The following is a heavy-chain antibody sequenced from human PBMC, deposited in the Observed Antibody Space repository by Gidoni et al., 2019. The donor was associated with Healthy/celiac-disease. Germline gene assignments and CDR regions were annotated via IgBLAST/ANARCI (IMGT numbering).Heavy chain of an antibody. CDR1: GFTFSSYS. Sequence: EVQLVESGGGLVKPGGSLRLSCAASGFTFSSYSMNWVRQAPGKGLEWVSYISSSSSYIYYEDSVKARFTISRDNAKNSLYLQMNSLRAEDTAGYYCARDPRLYAYCDYGGGWFDPWCQGTLVTVSS. V-gene: IGHV3-21*01. D-gene: IGHD4-17*01. CDR3: ARDPRLYAYCDYGGGWFDP. J-gene: IGHJ5*02. CDR2: ISSSSSYI.